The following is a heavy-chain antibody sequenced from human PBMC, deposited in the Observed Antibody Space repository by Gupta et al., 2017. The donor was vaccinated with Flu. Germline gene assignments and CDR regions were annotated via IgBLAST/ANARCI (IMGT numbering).Heavy chain of an antibody. Sequence: EVQLVESGGRLVQPGRPVRLSCTASGFTLGDFGLSWVRQAPGKGLEWIGFIRSKVYAGTTQYAASVRDRFTISRDDSKNIAYLQMNSLRTDDTAVYYCARGKLAFLEWEVPLDAWGQGTLVTVSS. CDR3: ARGKLAFLEWEVPLDA. D-gene: IGHD3-3*02. CDR1: GFTLGDFG. V-gene: IGHV3-49*04. CDR2: IRSKVYAGTT. J-gene: IGHJ5*02.